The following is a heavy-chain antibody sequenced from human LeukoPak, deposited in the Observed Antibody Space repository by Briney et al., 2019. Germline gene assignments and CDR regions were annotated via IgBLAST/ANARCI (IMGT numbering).Heavy chain of an antibody. CDR1: GFTVSSNY. CDR2: IYSGGST. J-gene: IGHJ4*02. V-gene: IGHV3-66*02. D-gene: IGHD3-22*01. CDR3: ARAGYYDSSGYYLDY. Sequence: PGGSLRLSCAASGFTVSSNYMSWVRQAPGKGLEWVSVIYSGGSTYYADSVKGRFTISRDNSKNTLYLQVNSLRAEDTAVYYCARAGYYDSSGYYLDYWGQGTLVTVSS.